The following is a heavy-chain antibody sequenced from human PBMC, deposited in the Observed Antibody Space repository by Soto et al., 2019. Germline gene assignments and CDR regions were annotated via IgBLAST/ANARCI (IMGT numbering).Heavy chain of an antibody. CDR2: IYPGDSDT. Sequence: ESLKLSCEGSGYSFTSYWSGWVRQMPGKGLEWMGIIYPGDSDTRYSPSFQGQVTISADKSISTAYLQWSSLKASDTAMYYCARRPRVQPHGMDVWGQGTTVTVSS. J-gene: IGHJ6*02. D-gene: IGHD6-13*01. CDR3: ARRPRVQPHGMDV. V-gene: IGHV5-51*01. CDR1: GYSFTSYW.